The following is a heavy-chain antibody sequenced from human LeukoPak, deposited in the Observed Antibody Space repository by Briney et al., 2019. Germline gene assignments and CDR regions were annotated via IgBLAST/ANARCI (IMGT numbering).Heavy chain of an antibody. CDR2: INPSGGST. CDR1: VYTFTSYY. CDR3: ARDLGPGRRYDFWSGYYNTKNRPISYFDY. D-gene: IGHD3-3*01. J-gene: IGHJ4*02. V-gene: IGHV1-46*01. Sequence: ASVKVSCKASVYTFTSYYMPWVPQAPGQGLEWMGRINPSGGSTSYAQKFQGRVTITRDTSTSRVYMELSRLRSEDTAVYYCARDLGPGRRYDFWSGYYNTKNRPISYFDYWGQGTLVSVSS.